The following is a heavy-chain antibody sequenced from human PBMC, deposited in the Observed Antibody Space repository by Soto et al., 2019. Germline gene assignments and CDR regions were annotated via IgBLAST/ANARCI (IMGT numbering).Heavy chain of an antibody. CDR3: ARVVTMVRGVPYYYYYYMDV. CDR2: IYYIGST. Sequence: PSETLSLTCAVSGASISSYYWSWIRQPPGKGLEWIGYIYYIGSTNYNPSLKSRVTISVDTSKNQFSLKLSSVTAADTAVYYCARVVTMVRGVPYYYYYYMDVWGKGTTVTV. V-gene: IGHV4-59*01. D-gene: IGHD3-10*01. CDR1: GASISSYY. J-gene: IGHJ6*03.